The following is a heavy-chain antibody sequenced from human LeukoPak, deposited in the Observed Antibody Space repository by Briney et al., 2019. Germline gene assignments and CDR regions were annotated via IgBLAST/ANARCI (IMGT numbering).Heavy chain of an antibody. V-gene: IGHV4-34*01. D-gene: IGHD6-19*01. CDR3: AIGYSSGPLVPQY. CDR2: INHSGST. J-gene: IGHJ4*02. CDR1: GGSISSYY. Sequence: PSETLSLTCTVSGGSISSYYWSWIRQPPGKGLEWIGEINHSGSTNYNPSLKSRVTISVDTSKNQFSLKLSSVTAADTAVYYCAIGYSSGPLVPQYWGQGTLVTVSS.